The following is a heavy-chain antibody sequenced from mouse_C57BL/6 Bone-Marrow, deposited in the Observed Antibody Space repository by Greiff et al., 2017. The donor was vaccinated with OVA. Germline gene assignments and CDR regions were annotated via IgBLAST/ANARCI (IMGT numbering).Heavy chain of an antibody. CDR1: GYTFTDYN. J-gene: IGHJ4*01. CDR3: ASDDGYYRYYAMDY. Sequence: EVQLKESGPELVKPGASVKMSCKASGYTFTDYNMHWVKQSHGKSLEWIGYINPNNGGTSYNQKFKGKATLTVNKSSSTAYMELRSLTSEDSAVYYCASDDGYYRYYAMDYWGQGTSVTVSS. V-gene: IGHV1-22*01. D-gene: IGHD2-3*01. CDR2: INPNNGGT.